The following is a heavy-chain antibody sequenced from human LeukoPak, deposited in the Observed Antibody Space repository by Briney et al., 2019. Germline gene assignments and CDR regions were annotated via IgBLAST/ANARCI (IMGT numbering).Heavy chain of an antibody. CDR1: GYTFTSYG. D-gene: IGHD6-19*01. CDR2: ISAYNGNT. CDR3: ARGVAVAGPHFFEY. Sequence: ASVKVSCKASGYTFTSYGISWVRQAPGQGLEWMGWISAYNGNTNYAQKLQGRVTMTTDTSTSTAYMELRSLRSDDTAVYYCARGVAVAGPHFFEYWGQGTLVTVSS. J-gene: IGHJ4*02. V-gene: IGHV1-18*04.